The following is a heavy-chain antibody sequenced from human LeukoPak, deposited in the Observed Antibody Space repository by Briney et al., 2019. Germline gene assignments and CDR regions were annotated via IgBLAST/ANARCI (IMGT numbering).Heavy chain of an antibody. CDR1: GYSFTSYW. D-gene: IGHD2-21*02. Sequence: GESLKISCKGSGYSFTSYWISWVRQMPGKGLEWMGRIDPSDSYTNYSPSFQGHVTISADKSISTAYLQWSSLKASDTAMYYCARGSQLAYCGGGCYFDAFDIWGQGTMVTVSS. CDR3: ARGSQLAYCGGGCYFDAFDI. J-gene: IGHJ3*02. CDR2: IDPSDSYT. V-gene: IGHV5-10-1*01.